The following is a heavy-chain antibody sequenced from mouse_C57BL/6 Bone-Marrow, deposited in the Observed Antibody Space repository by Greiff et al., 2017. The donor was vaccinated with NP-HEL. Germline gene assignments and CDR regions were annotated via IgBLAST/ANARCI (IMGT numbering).Heavy chain of an antibody. V-gene: IGHV1-61*01. CDR1: GYTFTSYW. CDR3: ARGSATPFAY. CDR2: IYPSDSET. Sequence: VQLQQPGAELVRPGSSVKLSCKASGYTFTSYWMDWVKQRPGQGLEWIGNIYPSDSETHYNQKFKDKATLTVDKSSSTAYMQLSSLTSEDSAVYYCARGSATPFAYWGQGTLVTVSA. J-gene: IGHJ3*01. D-gene: IGHD1-2*01.